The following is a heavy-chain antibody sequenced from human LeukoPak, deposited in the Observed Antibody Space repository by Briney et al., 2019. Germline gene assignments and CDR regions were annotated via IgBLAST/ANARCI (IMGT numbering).Heavy chain of an antibody. D-gene: IGHD6-13*01. CDR1: GFTLSSYA. J-gene: IGHJ4*02. CDR3: TRDEAAATN. Sequence: PGGSLRLSCAASGFTLSSYAMSWVRQAPGKGPEWVANIKQDGREKHYVDSVKGRFTISRDNAKSSLYLQMNSLRAEDTAVYYCTRDEAAATNWGQGTLVTVSS. V-gene: IGHV3-7*01. CDR2: IKQDGREK.